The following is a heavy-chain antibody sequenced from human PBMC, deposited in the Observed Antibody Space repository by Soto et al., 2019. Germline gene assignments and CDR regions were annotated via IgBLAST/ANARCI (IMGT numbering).Heavy chain of an antibody. J-gene: IGHJ4*02. CDR3: ARVTVWRNWNDSKRGDY. V-gene: IGHV3-30-3*01. D-gene: IGHD1-20*01. CDR1: GFTFSSYA. CDR2: ISYDGSNK. Sequence: QVQLVESGGGVVQPGRSLRLSCAASGFTFSSYAMHWVRQAPGKGLEWVAVISYDGSNKYYADSVKGRFTISRDNSKNTLYLQMNSLRAEDTAVYYCARVTVWRNWNDSKRGDYWGQGTLVTVSS.